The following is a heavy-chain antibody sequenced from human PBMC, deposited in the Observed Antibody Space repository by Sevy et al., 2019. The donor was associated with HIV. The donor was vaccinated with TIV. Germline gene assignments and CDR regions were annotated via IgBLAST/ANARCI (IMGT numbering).Heavy chain of an antibody. V-gene: IGHV3-30*04. CDR3: ARAAWSGVGMIGVVLPYYYGMDV. Sequence: GGSLRLSCAASGFTFSSYAMHWVRHAPGKGLEWVAVISYDGSDKYYAHSVKGRFTISRDNSKNTLYLEMNSLRAEDTAVYYWARAAWSGVGMIGVVLPYYYGMDVWGQGTTVTVSS. D-gene: IGHD3-22*01. CDR2: ISYDGSDK. J-gene: IGHJ6*02. CDR1: GFTFSSYA.